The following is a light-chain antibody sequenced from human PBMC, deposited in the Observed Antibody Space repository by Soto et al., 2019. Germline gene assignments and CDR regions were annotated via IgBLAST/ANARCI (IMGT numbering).Light chain of an antibody. CDR1: QGTNSW. Sequence: DIQMTQSPSSVSASVGDRVTMTCRASQGTNSWLAWYQQKPGKAPKLLIYAASNLQSGVPSRFSGSGSGTDFTLTISSLQPEDFATYYCQQANSFPWTFGQGTKVEIK. CDR3: QQANSFPWT. CDR2: AAS. J-gene: IGKJ1*01. V-gene: IGKV1-12*01.